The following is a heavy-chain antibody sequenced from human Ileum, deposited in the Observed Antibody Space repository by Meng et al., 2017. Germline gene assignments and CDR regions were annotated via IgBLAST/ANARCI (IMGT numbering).Heavy chain of an antibody. CDR2: ISGSGGST. CDR3: ARDTKNYYDSSGYPGPLDY. V-gene: IGHV3-23*01. CDR1: GFTFSSYA. Sequence: EVQLLESGGGLVQPGGSLRLVCAASGFTFSSYAMSWVRQAPGTGLEWVSAISGSGGSTYYADSVKGRFTISRDNSKNTLYLQMNSLRAEDTAVYYCARDTKNYYDSSGYPGPLDYWGQGTLVTVSS. J-gene: IGHJ4*02. D-gene: IGHD3-22*01.